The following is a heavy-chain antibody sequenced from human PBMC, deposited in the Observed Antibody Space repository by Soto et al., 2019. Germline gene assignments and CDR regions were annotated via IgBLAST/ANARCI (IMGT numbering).Heavy chain of an antibody. V-gene: IGHV3-20*01. CDR2: INWNGGST. D-gene: IGHD2-15*01. CDR1: GFTFDDYG. CDR3: ARAHWLGYCSGGSCPADY. Sequence: GGSLRLSCAASGFTFDDYGMSWVRQAPGKGLEWVSGINWNGGSTGYADSVKGRFTISRDNAKNSLYLQMNSLRAEDTALYHCARAHWLGYCSGGSCPADYWGQGTLVTVSS. J-gene: IGHJ4*02.